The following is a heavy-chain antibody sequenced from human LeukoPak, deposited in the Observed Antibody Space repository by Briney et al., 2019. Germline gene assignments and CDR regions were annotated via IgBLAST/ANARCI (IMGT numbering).Heavy chain of an antibody. CDR2: ISYDGSNK. V-gene: IGHV3-30*04. CDR3: AKEGYSRGYYSYYYMDV. J-gene: IGHJ6*03. Sequence: PGGSLRPSCAASGFTLSRYGMHWVRQAPGKGLEWVTAISYDGSNKYYADSVKGRFTISRDNSKNTLYVQMNSLRAEDTAVYYCAKEGYSRGYYSYYYMDVWGKGTTVTVSS. CDR1: GFTLSRYG. D-gene: IGHD6-13*01.